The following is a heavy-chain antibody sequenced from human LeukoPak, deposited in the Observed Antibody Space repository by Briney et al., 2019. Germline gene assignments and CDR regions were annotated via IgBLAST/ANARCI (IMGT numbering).Heavy chain of an antibody. CDR2: ISGSGGST. CDR1: GFTFSSYA. D-gene: IGHD6-13*01. J-gene: IGHJ4*02. CDR3: AKGLEQLVDLGSDY. V-gene: IGHV3-23*01. Sequence: GGSLRLSCAASGFTFSSYAMSWVRQAPGKGLEWVSAISGSGGSTYYADSVKGRFTISRDDSKNTLYLQMNSLRAEDTAVYYCAKGLEQLVDLGSDYWGQGTLVTVSS.